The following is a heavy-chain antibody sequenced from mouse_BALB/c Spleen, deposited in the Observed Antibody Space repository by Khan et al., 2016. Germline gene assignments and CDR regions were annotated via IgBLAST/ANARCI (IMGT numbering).Heavy chain of an antibody. CDR1: GDSITSGY. CDR3: ASLLWLRRGFAY. Sequence: VQLKESGPSLVKPSQTLSLTCSVTGDSITSGYWNWIRKFPGNKLEYMGYISYSGSTYYNPSLKRRISITRDTSKNQYYLQLNSVTTEDTATDYCASLLWLRRGFAYWGQGTLVTVSA. CDR2: ISYSGST. D-gene: IGHD2-2*01. J-gene: IGHJ3*01. V-gene: IGHV3-8*02.